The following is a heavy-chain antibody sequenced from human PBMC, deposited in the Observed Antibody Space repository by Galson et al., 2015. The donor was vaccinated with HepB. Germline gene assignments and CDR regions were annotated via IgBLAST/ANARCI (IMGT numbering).Heavy chain of an antibody. CDR2: ISGSGGNI. Sequence: SLRLSCAASGFTSCSYAMSWVRQAPGKGLEWVSGISGSGGNIYYADSVKGRFTISRDNSKNSLYLQMNSLRAEDTAVYYCAKDLSKYSSSSTGLDYWGQGTLVTVSS. J-gene: IGHJ4*02. CDR1: GFTSCSYA. D-gene: IGHD6-6*01. V-gene: IGHV3-23*01. CDR3: AKDLSKYSSSSTGLDY.